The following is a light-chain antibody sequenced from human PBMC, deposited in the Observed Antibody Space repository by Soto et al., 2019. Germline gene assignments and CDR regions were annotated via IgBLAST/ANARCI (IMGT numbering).Light chain of an antibody. CDR2: GAS. CDR3: QQYNNWPPWT. V-gene: IGKV3-15*01. Sequence: MVTPQAPATLSVAPGESATGSCIVSQSVSSDLAWYQQKPGQAPRLLIYGASTRATGVPARFSGSESGTEFTLTFCCLQSEDFAVYYCQQYNNWPPWTFGQGTKVDI. J-gene: IGKJ1*01. CDR1: QSVSSD.